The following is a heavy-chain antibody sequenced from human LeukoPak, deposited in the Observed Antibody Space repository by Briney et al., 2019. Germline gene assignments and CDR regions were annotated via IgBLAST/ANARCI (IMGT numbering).Heavy chain of an antibody. J-gene: IGHJ4*02. CDR3: RLEPPPDY. CDR1: GFTFSGSD. V-gene: IGHV3-73*01. D-gene: IGHD1-1*01. CDR2: VRGKANNYAT. Sequence: GGSLRLSCAASGFTFSGSDIHWVRQASGKGLEWVGCVRGKANNYATTYSASVKGRFTCSRDDSRNTAYLRMNSLKTEDTAVYYCRLEPPPDYWGQGTLVTVSP.